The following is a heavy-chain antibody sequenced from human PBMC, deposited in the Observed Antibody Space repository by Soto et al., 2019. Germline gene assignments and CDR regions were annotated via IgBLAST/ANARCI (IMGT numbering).Heavy chain of an antibody. J-gene: IGHJ6*02. D-gene: IGHD3-22*01. Sequence: HPGGSLRLSCAASGFTFSSYGMHWVRQAPGKGLEWVAVIWYDGSNKYYADSVKGRFTISRDNSKNTLYLQMNSLRAEDTAVYYCARDEYYYDSSGYSPLGMDVWGQGTTVTVSS. CDR2: IWYDGSNK. V-gene: IGHV3-33*01. CDR1: GFTFSSYG. CDR3: ARDEYYYDSSGYSPLGMDV.